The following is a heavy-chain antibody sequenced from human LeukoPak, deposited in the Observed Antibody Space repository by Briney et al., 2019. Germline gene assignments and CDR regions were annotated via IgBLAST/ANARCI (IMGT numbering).Heavy chain of an antibody. CDR3: ARDYSGSNAFDI. Sequence: KPSGTLSLTCAVSGGSISSSNWWSWVRQPPGKGLEWIGEIYHSGSTNYNPSLKSRVTISVDTSKNQFSLKLSSVTAADTAVYYCARDYSGSNAFDIWGQGTMVTVSS. CDR2: IYHSGST. D-gene: IGHD3-10*01. J-gene: IGHJ3*02. CDR1: GGSISSSNW. V-gene: IGHV4-4*02.